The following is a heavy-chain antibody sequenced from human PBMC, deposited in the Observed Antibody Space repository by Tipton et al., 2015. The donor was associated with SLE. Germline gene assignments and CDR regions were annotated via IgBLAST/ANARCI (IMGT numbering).Heavy chain of an antibody. CDR1: GGSISSYY. J-gene: IGHJ1*01. D-gene: IGHD3-3*01. V-gene: IGHV4-59*01. CDR2: IYYSGST. Sequence: TLSLTCTVSGGSISSYYWSWIRQPPGKGLEWIGYIYYSGSTNYNSSLKSRVTVSVDMSKNQLSLKLTFVTAADTAVYYCARARHGGAEYFEHWGQGTLVTVSS. CDR3: ARARHGGAEYFEH.